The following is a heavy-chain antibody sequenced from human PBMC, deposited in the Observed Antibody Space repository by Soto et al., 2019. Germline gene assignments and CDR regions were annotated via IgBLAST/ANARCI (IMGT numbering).Heavy chain of an antibody. CDR3: ASLQFDHYCYGMDV. CDR2: ISSSSSYI. J-gene: IGHJ6*02. V-gene: IGHV3-21*01. Sequence: EVQLVESGGGLVKPGGSLRLSCAASGFTFSSYSMNWVRQAPGKGLEWVSSISSSSSYIYYADSVKGRFTISRDNTKNSLYLQMNSLRAEGTAVYYCASLQFDHYCYGMDVWGQGTTVTVSS. CDR1: GFTFSSYS. D-gene: IGHD1-1*01.